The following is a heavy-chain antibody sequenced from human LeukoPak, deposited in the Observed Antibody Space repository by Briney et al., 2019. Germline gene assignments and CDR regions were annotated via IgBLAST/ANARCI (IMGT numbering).Heavy chain of an antibody. Sequence: GGSLRISCAASGFTFSSYWINWVRPAPGKGLVWVSRINNDGSSTNYADSVKGRFTISRDNAKKSLYLQMNSLRAEDTAVYYCARDNYDSSGYYFDWGQGTLVTVSS. CDR1: GFTFSSYW. CDR2: INNDGSST. CDR3: ARDNYDSSGYYFD. V-gene: IGHV3-74*01. J-gene: IGHJ4*02. D-gene: IGHD3-22*01.